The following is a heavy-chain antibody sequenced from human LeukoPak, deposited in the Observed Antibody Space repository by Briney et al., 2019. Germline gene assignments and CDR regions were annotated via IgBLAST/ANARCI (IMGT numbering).Heavy chain of an antibody. CDR1: GFTFDDYA. V-gene: IGHV3-9*01. D-gene: IGHD2-15*01. CDR3: AKDRGYSLVGVDY. CDR2: ISWNSGSI. J-gene: IGHJ4*02. Sequence: QPGGSLRLSCAASGFTFDDYAMHWVRQAPGKGLEWVSGISWNSGSIGYADSVKGRFTISRDNAKNSLYLQMNSLRAEDTALYYCAKDRGYSLVGVDYWGQGTLVTASS.